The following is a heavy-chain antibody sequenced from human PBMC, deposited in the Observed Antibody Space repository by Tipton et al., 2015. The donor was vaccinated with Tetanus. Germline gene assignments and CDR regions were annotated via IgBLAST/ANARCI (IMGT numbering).Heavy chain of an antibody. CDR2: IYYSGGT. D-gene: IGHD3-22*01. Sequence: TLSLTCTVSGGSISSYYWSWIRQPPGKGLEWIGYIYYSGGTNYNPSLKSRVTISVDTSKNPFSLKLSSVTAADTAAYYCARGAPGVRYYDSSGVLDYWGQGTLVTVSS. CDR1: GGSISSYY. CDR3: ARGAPGVRYYDSSGVLDY. J-gene: IGHJ4*02. V-gene: IGHV4-59*01.